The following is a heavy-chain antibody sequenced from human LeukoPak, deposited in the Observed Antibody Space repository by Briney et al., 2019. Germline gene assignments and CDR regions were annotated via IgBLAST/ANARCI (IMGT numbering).Heavy chain of an antibody. J-gene: IGHJ4*02. CDR1: GFTFSSYA. V-gene: IGHV3-23*01. CDR3: AKDLRYSGSLRAMDY. Sequence: GGSLRLSCAASGFTFSSYAMSWVRQAPGKGLEYVSVISSNGGSTYYANSVKGRFSISRDNSKNTLYLQMNSLRAEDTAVYYCAKDLRYSGSLRAMDYWGQGTLVTVSS. CDR2: ISSNGGST. D-gene: IGHD1-26*01.